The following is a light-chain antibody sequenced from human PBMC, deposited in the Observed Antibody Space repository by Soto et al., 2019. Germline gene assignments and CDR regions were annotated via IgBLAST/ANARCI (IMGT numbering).Light chain of an antibody. CDR1: SNDVGSYNF. CDR3: CSYAGSMTWV. Sequence: QSALTQPASVSGCPGQSITISCTGTSNDVGSYNFVSWYQHHPGKAPKLMIYEATKRPSGVSHRFSGSKSGNTASLTISGLQAEDEGEYYCCSYAGSMTWVFGGGTKLTVL. CDR2: EAT. J-gene: IGLJ3*02. V-gene: IGLV2-23*01.